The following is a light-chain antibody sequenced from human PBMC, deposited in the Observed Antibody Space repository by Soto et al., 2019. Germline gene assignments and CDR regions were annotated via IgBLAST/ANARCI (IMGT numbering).Light chain of an antibody. J-gene: IGKJ5*01. CDR3: QQFSSFPIT. CDR1: QDIGSH. CDR2: CAS. V-gene: IGKV1D-16*01. Sequence: DIPMTQSASPLSSTLGDRVTVPRRASQDIGSHLAWYQQKPEKAHKSLIYCASTLQSGVPSGFTASGSGTDFTLTIGSRRPEDFATYYCQQFSSFPITFGQGTRL.